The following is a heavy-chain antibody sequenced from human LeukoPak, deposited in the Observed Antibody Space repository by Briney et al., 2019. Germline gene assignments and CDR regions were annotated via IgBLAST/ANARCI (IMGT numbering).Heavy chain of an antibody. CDR3: ARDALIVVVPAAIGGVDY. D-gene: IGHD2-2*02. J-gene: IGHJ4*02. CDR1: GFTFSSYS. Sequence: PGGSLRLSCAASGFTFSSYSMNWVRQAPGKGLEWVSSISSSSSYIYYADSVKGRFTISRDNAKNSLYLQMNSLRAEDTAVYYCARDALIVVVPAAIGGVDYWGQGTLVTVSS. CDR2: ISSSSSYI. V-gene: IGHV3-21*01.